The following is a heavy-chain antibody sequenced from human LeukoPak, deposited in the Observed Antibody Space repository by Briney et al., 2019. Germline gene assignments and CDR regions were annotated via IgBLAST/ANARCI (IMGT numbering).Heavy chain of an antibody. CDR3: AAGPYGGNTPFDY. J-gene: IGHJ4*02. CDR1: RFTFNNYA. V-gene: IGHV3-23*01. D-gene: IGHD4-23*01. Sequence: KPGGSLRLSCAASRFTFNNYAMSWVRQAPGKGLEWISSLSGTGASTYYADSVEGRFTISRDNSKNTLYLQMNNLRAEDTALYYCAAGPYGGNTPFDYWGQGTLVTISS. CDR2: LSGTGAST.